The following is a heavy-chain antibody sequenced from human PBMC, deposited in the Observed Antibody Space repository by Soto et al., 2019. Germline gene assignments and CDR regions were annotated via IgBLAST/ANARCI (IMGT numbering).Heavy chain of an antibody. CDR2: INPNSGGT. CDR3: ARDFSVRGVISFPFDY. Sequence: ASVKVSCKASGYTFTGYYIHWVRQAPGQGLEWMGWINPNSGGTKYALKFQGRVTMTRDTSISTAYMELSRLRSDDTAVYYCARDFSVRGVISFPFDYWGQGTLATVSS. V-gene: IGHV1-2*02. CDR1: GYTFTGYY. D-gene: IGHD3-10*01. J-gene: IGHJ4*02.